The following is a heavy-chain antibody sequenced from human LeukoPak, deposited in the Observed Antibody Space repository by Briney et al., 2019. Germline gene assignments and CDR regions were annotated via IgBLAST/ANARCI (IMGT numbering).Heavy chain of an antibody. D-gene: IGHD6-19*01. V-gene: IGHV1-2*02. CDR2: INPNSGGT. CDR1: GYTFTGYY. CDR3: ATISIAVAGIPPRDPSFDY. J-gene: IGHJ4*02. Sequence: GASVKVSCKASGYTFTGYYMHWVRQAPGQGLEWMGWINPNSGGTNYAQKFQGRVTMTRDTSISTAYMELSRLRSDDTAVYYCATISIAVAGIPPRDPSFDYWGQGTLVTVSS.